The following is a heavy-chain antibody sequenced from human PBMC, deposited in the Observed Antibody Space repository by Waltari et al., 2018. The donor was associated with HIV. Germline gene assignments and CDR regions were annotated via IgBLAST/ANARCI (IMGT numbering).Heavy chain of an antibody. CDR1: GGTVSSSSYF. Sequence: QLQLQESGPGLVKPSETLSLTCTVSGGTVSSSSYFWGWIRQPPGTGLEWIGRIYYTGIAYYNPSLKSRVTISVDTSKNQFSLKVTSVTAADTAVYYCARHALRVGAAYWNFDLWGRGTLVTVSS. CDR2: IYYTGIA. D-gene: IGHD1-26*01. CDR3: ARHALRVGAAYWNFDL. J-gene: IGHJ2*01. V-gene: IGHV4-39*01.